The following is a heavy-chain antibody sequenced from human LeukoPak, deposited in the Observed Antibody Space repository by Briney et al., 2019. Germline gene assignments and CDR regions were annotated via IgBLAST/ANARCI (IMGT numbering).Heavy chain of an antibody. V-gene: IGHV4-39*01. CDR3: ARHGSGEYYDYMDV. J-gene: IGHJ6*03. Sequence: SETLSLTCTVSGGSISSSSYYWGWIRQPPGKGLEWIGSIYYSGSTCYNPSLKSRVTISVDTSKNQFSLKLSSVTAADTAVYYCARHGSGEYYDYMDVWGKGTTVTISS. CDR2: IYYSGST. D-gene: IGHD3-10*01. CDR1: GGSISSSSYY.